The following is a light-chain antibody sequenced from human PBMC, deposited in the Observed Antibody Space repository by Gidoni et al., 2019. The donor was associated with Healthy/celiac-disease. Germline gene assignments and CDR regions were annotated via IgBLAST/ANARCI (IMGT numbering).Light chain of an antibody. Sequence: DIVMMQPPATLSVSSGERATLSCRASQSVSSNLAWYQQKPGQAPKLLIYGASTRATGIPARFSGSGSGTEFTLTISSLQSEDFAVYYCQQYNSWPLTFGQGTKVEIK. J-gene: IGKJ1*01. CDR3: QQYNSWPLT. CDR2: GAS. CDR1: QSVSSN. V-gene: IGKV3-15*01.